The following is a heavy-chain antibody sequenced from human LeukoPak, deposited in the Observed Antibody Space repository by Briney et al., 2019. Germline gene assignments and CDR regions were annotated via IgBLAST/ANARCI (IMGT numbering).Heavy chain of an antibody. J-gene: IGHJ4*02. D-gene: IGHD5/OR15-5a*01. CDR1: GFTFSSYA. Sequence: PGGSLRLSCAASGFTFSSYAMSWVRQAPGKGLEWVSGIFIHGDETYHAESVKGRFTTSRDNSKSTLYLQMNSLRADDTAVYYCAKHTGGILRSLGYWGQGTLVTVSS. CDR3: AKHTGGILRSLGY. CDR2: IFIHGDET. V-gene: IGHV3-23*01.